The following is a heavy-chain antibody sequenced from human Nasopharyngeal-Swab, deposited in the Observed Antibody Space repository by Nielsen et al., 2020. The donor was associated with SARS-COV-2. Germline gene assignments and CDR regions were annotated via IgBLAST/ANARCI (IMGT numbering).Heavy chain of an antibody. J-gene: IGHJ4*02. CDR2: ISWDGGST. CDR1: GFTFDDYT. Sequence: GSLKISCAASGFTFDDYTMHWVRQAPGKGLEWVSLISWDGGSTYYADSVKGRFAISRDNSKNSLYLQMNRLRTEDTALYYCAKGGYGGNSATYDYWGQGTLVTVSS. CDR3: AKGGYGGNSATYDY. V-gene: IGHV3-43*01. D-gene: IGHD4-23*01.